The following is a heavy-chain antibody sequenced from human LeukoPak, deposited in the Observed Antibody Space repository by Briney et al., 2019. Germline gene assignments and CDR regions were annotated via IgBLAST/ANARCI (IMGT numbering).Heavy chain of an antibody. J-gene: IGHJ6*02. D-gene: IGHD3-3*01. V-gene: IGHV3-48*01. CDR2: ISSSSSTI. Sequence: GGSLRLSCAASGFTFSSYSMNWVRQAPGKGLEWVSYISSSSSTIYYADSVKGRFTISRDNAKNSLYLQMNSLRAEDTAVYYCARDQTPRGGYYSYYYYYGMDVWGQGTTVTVSS. CDR3: ARDQTPRGGYYSYYYYYGMDV. CDR1: GFTFSSYS.